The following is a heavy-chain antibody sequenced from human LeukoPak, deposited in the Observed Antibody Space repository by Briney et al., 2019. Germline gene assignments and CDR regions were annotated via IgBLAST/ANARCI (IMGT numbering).Heavy chain of an antibody. CDR2: ISAYNGNT. Sequence: ASVKVSCKASGYTFTSYGISWVRQAPGQGLEWMGWISAYNGNTNYAQKLQGRVTMTTDTSTSTAYMELRSLRSDDTAVYYCASLHRITGTFDYWGQGTLVTVSS. CDR3: ASLHRITGTFDY. V-gene: IGHV1-18*01. J-gene: IGHJ4*02. CDR1: GYTFTSYG. D-gene: IGHD1-20*01.